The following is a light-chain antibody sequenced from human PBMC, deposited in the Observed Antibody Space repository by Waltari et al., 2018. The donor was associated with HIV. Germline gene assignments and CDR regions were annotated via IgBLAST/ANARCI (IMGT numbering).Light chain of an antibody. CDR1: QDIGKD. J-gene: IGKJ1*01. Sequence: DIQMTQSPPSLSASMGDRVTITCRAGQDIGKDLNWFQQKPGKVPKPLIYGASHLQSGVPSRFRGSGSGSEFTLTISSLQPDDFATYYCLQQNSYPWTFGQGTQVEV. CDR3: LQQNSYPWT. V-gene: IGKV1-17*01. CDR2: GAS.